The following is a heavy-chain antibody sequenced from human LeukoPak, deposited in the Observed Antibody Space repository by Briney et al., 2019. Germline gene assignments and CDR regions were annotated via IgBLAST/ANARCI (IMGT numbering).Heavy chain of an antibody. CDR1: GFTFSSYG. J-gene: IGHJ3*02. V-gene: IGHV3-30*02. CDR3: AKGDYYDSSGYSNDAFDI. CDR2: IRYDGSNK. D-gene: IGHD3-22*01. Sequence: GSLRLSCAASGFTFSSYGMHWVRQAPGKGLEWVAFIRYDGSNKYYADSVKGRFTISRDNSKNTLYLQMNSLRAEDTAVYYCAKGDYYDSSGYSNDAFDIWGQGTMVTVSS.